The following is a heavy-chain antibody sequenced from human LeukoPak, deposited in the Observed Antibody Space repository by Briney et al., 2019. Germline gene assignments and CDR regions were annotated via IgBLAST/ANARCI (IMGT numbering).Heavy chain of an antibody. CDR1: GYTFTGYD. D-gene: IGHD4-11*01. CDR2: INPNSGGT. V-gene: IGHV1-2*02. J-gene: IGHJ4*02. Sequence: ASVKVSCKASGYTFTGYDIYWVRQAPGQGLEWMGWINPNSGGTDYTQKFQGRVTMTRDTSISTAYMELSRLRPDDTAVYYCARDYSRYFDFWGQGTLVTVSS. CDR3: ARDYSRYFDF.